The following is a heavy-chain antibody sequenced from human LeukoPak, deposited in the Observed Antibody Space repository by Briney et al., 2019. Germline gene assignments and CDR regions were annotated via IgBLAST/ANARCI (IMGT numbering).Heavy chain of an antibody. Sequence: GGSLRLSCAASGFTFSSYAMSWVRQAPGKGLEWVSLISSSGGSTYYADSVKGRFTISRDNSKNTLYLQMSSLRAEDTAVYYCAKASGYSYGYNDYWGQGTLVTVSS. J-gene: IGHJ4*02. D-gene: IGHD5-18*01. CDR2: ISSSGGST. CDR1: GFTFSSYA. CDR3: AKASGYSYGYNDY. V-gene: IGHV3-23*01.